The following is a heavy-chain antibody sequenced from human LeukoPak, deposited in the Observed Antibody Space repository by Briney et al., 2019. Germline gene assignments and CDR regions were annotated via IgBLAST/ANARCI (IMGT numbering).Heavy chain of an antibody. CDR2: ISYDGSNK. J-gene: IGHJ4*02. CDR1: GFTFSSYA. V-gene: IGHV3-30-3*01. D-gene: IGHD6-19*01. Sequence: PGGSLRLSCAASGFTFSSYAMHWVRQAPGKGLEWVAVISYDGSNKYYADSVKGRFTISRDNSKNTLYLEMNSLRAEDTAVYYCAIVAGTNPGDYWGQGTLVTVSS. CDR3: AIVAGTNPGDY.